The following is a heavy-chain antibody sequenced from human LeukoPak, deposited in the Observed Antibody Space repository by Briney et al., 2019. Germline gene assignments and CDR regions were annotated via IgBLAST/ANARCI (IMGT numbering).Heavy chain of an antibody. CDR1: GYTFTSYG. J-gene: IGHJ4*02. CDR3: AREGPRILAFAY. Sequence: ASVKVSCKASGYTFTSYGISWVRQAPGQGLEGMRWISAYNGNTNYAQKLQGRVSMTPDTSTSTAYRELRSLRSDDTAVYYCAREGPRILAFAYWGQGSLVTVSS. D-gene: IGHD2-21*01. V-gene: IGHV1-18*01. CDR2: ISAYNGNT.